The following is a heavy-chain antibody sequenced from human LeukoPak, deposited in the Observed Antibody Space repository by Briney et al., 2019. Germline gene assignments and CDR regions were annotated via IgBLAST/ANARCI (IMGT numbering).Heavy chain of an antibody. J-gene: IGHJ3*02. CDR2: INVYNGNT. CDR3: ARYGEYGRSFDAFDI. V-gene: IGHV1-18*01. D-gene: IGHD4-17*01. CDR1: GYNFTNYG. Sequence: ASVKVSCKTFGYNFTNYGISWVRQAPGQGLEWMGWINVYNGNTNYAQKLQGRVTMTADTSTSTAYMEATSLRSDDTAIYFCARYGEYGRSFDAFDIWGQGTKVTVSS.